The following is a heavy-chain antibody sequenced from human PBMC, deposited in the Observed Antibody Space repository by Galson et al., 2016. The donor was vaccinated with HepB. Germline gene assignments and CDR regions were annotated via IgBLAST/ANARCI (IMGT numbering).Heavy chain of an antibody. V-gene: IGHV3-48*01. J-gene: IGHJ4*02. CDR2: INGNTKTI. D-gene: IGHD1-1*01. CDR3: VRDFHWTFEC. Sequence: SLRLSCAASGFTFRNCRMNWVRQAPGKGLEWLSYINGNTKTIDYAESVRGRFTISRDNGKNALYLQMNSLRAEDTAVYYCVRDFHWTFECWGQGALVTVSS. CDR1: GFTFRNCR.